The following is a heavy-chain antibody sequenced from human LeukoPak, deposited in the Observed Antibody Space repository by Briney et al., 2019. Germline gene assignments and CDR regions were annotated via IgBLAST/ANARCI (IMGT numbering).Heavy chain of an antibody. V-gene: IGHV4-59*01. CDR3: ARTGYGRDYYGMDV. CDR2: IHYTGST. CDR1: GGSTSGSY. D-gene: IGHD1-26*01. Sequence: PSETLSLTCSVSGGSTSGSYWSWVRQPPGKGLQWIGYIHYTGSTDYNPSLKSRVTISIDTPKNQVSLRVASVTAADTAVYYCARTGYGRDYYGMDVWGQGTTVTASS. J-gene: IGHJ6*02.